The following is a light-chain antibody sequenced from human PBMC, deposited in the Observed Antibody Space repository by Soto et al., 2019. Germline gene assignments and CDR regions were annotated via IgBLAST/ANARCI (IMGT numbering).Light chain of an antibody. CDR2: AAS. CDR3: QQHNSYPLT. CDR1: QGISSY. J-gene: IGKJ4*01. V-gene: IGKV1-9*01. Sequence: DIQLTQSPSFLSASVGDRVTITCPASQGISSYLAWYQQKPGKAPNLLIYAASTLQTGGPSRFGGSRSGTKFTLTISSLQPEDFATYYCQQHNSYPLTFGGGTKVEIK.